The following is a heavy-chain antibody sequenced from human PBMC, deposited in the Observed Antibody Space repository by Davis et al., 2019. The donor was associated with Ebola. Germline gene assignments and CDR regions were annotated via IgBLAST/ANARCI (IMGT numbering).Heavy chain of an antibody. CDR1: GYTFTSYG. Sequence: AASVKVSCKASGYTFTSYGISWVRQAPGQGLEWMGWISAYNGNTNYAQKLQGRVTMTTDTSTSTAYMELRSLRSDDTAVYYCARGDNGYNPGYFDYWGQGTLVTVSS. D-gene: IGHD5-24*01. J-gene: IGHJ4*02. V-gene: IGHV1-18*04. CDR3: ARGDNGYNPGYFDY. CDR2: ISAYNGNT.